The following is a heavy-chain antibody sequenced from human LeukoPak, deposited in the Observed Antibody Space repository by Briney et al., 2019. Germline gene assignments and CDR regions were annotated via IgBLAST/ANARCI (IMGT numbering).Heavy chain of an antibody. J-gene: IGHJ6*02. V-gene: IGHV1-2*06. Sequence: GASVKVSCKASGYTFTGYYMHWVRQAPGQGLEWMGRINPNSGGTNYAQKFQGRVTMTRDTSISTAYMELSRLRSDDTAVYYCAGVERAVAGTGREYYYYYYGMDVWGQGTTVTVSS. CDR2: INPNSGGT. CDR3: AGVERAVAGTGREYYYYYYGMDV. CDR1: GYTFTGYY. D-gene: IGHD6-19*01.